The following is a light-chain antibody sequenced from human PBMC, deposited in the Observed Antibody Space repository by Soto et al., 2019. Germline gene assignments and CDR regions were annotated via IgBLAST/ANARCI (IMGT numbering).Light chain of an antibody. CDR1: QTFSSH. V-gene: IGKV3-11*01. J-gene: IGKJ5*01. CDR3: QQRSNWPPVIT. CDR2: DAS. Sequence: EIVLTQSPATLSLSPGERATLSCRASQTFSSHLAWYQQKPGQAPRLLIYDASKRATGIPARFSGRGSGTYFTRTISSQEPEDFAVYYCQQRSNWPPVITFGQGTRLDIK.